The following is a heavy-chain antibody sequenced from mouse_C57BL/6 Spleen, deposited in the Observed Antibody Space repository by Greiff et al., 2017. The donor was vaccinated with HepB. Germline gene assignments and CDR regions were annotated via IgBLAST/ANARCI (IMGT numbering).Heavy chain of an antibody. CDR1: GYTFTSYD. V-gene: IGHV1-85*01. D-gene: IGHD2-5*01. J-gene: IGHJ2*01. CDR2: IYPRDGST. Sequence: VQLQQSGPELVKPGASVKLSCKASGYTFTSYDINWVKQRPGQGLEWIGWIYPRDGSTKYNEKFKGKATLTVDTSSSTAYMELHSLTSEDSAVYFCARKGGAYYSNSRDYWGQGTTLTVSS. CDR3: ARKGGAYYSNSRDY.